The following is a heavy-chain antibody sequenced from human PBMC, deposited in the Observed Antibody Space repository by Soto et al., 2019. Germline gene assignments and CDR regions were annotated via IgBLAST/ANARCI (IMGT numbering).Heavy chain of an antibody. D-gene: IGHD6-19*01. CDR2: IIPIFGTA. V-gene: IGHV1-69*01. CDR3: ARDTGENTLAVGPHNCDY. Sequence: QVQLVQSGAEVKKPGSSVKVSCKASGGTFSSYAISWVRQAPGQGLEWMGGIIPIFGTANYAQKFQGRVTITADESTSTAYMELSSLRSEDTAVYYCARDTGENTLAVGPHNCDYWGQGTLVTVSS. CDR1: GGTFSSYA. J-gene: IGHJ4*02.